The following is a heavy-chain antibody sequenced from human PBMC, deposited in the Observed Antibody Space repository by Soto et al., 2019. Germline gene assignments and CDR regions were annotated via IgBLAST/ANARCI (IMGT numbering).Heavy chain of an antibody. D-gene: IGHD4-4*01. V-gene: IGHV5-51*01. Sequence: GESLKISCKGSGYSFTSYWIGWVRQMPGKGLEWMGIICPGDSDTRYSPSFQGQVTISADKSISTAYLQWSSLKASDTAMYYCASINYVPLDDYYYGMDVWGQGTTVTVSS. J-gene: IGHJ6*02. CDR2: ICPGDSDT. CDR1: GYSFTSYW. CDR3: ASINYVPLDDYYYGMDV.